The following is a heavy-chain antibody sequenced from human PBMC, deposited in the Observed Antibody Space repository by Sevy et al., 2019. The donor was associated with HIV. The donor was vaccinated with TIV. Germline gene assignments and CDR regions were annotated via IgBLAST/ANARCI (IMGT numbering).Heavy chain of an antibody. D-gene: IGHD4-17*01. CDR3: ARDLEFYDYGDYGPAFMPDY. CDR2: IWFDGSNT. Sequence: GGSLRLSCAASGFTFSTYGMHWVRQAPGKGLEWVAVIWFDGSNTYYADSVKGRFTISRDIAKKTLHLQMNSLRAEDKAVYYCARDLEFYDYGDYGPAFMPDYWGQGTLVTVSS. V-gene: IGHV3-33*01. J-gene: IGHJ4*02. CDR1: GFTFSTYG.